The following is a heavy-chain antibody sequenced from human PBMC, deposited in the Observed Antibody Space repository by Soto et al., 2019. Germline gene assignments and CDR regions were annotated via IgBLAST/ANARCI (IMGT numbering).Heavy chain of an antibody. V-gene: IGHV1-18*01. CDR2: ISAYNGNT. CDR3: ARDRVESGYPEYFQH. D-gene: IGHD3-22*01. Sequence: ASVKVSCKASGYTFTSYGISWVRQAPGEGLEWMGWISAYNGNTKYAQKLQGRVTMTTDTSKNTLYLQMNSLRAEDTAVYYCARDRVESGYPEYFQHWGQGTLVTVSS. J-gene: IGHJ1*01. CDR1: GYTFTSYG.